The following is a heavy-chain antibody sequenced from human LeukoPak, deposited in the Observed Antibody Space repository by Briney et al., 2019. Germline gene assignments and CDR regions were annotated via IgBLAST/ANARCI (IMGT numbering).Heavy chain of an antibody. V-gene: IGHV1-69*04. CDR1: GGTFSSYA. CDR3: ARGSHYYDSSGYPSPKGFDP. J-gene: IGHJ5*02. CDR2: IIPILGIA. D-gene: IGHD3-22*01. Sequence: SVKVSCKASGGTFSSYAISWVRQAPGQGLEWMGRIIPILGIANYAQKFQGRVTITADKSTSTAYMELSSLRSEDTAVYYCARGSHYYDSSGYPSPKGFDPWGQGTLGTVSS.